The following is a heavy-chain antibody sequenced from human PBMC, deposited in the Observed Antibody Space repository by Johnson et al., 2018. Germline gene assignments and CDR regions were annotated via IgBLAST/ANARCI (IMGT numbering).Heavy chain of an antibody. CDR3: ARGDSVLSDAFDI. D-gene: IGHD2-21*01. J-gene: IGHJ3*02. Sequence: QVQLVESGGGVVQPGRSLRLSCAASGFTFSSYAMHWVRQAPGKGLEWVAVISYDGSNKYYADSVKGRFTISRDNSKNTLYLQMNSLRAEDTAVYYCARGDSVLSDAFDIWGQGTMVTVSS. CDR1: GFTFSSYA. CDR2: ISYDGSNK. V-gene: IGHV3-30-3*01.